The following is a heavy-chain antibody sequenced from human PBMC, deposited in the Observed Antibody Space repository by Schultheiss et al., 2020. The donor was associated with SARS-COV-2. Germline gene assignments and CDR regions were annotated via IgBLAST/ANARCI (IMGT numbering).Heavy chain of an antibody. CDR2: IFWNDDK. J-gene: IGHJ4*02. V-gene: IGHV2-5*01. CDR1: GFSLSTSGVG. Sequence: SGPTLVKPTQTLTLTCTFSGFSLSTSGVGVGWIRQPPGKALEWLTVIFWNDDKRYRPSLKTRLTITKDTSKSQVVLTMTNMDPVDTATYYCARIDKILTGYYIGYWGQGTLVTVSS. CDR3: ARIDKILTGYYIGY. D-gene: IGHD3-9*01.